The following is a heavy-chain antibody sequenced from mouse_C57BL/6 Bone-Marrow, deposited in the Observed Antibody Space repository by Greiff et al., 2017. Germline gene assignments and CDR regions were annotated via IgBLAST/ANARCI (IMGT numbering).Heavy chain of an antibody. Sequence: EVQLQQSGPELVKPGASVKISCKASGYTFTDYYMNWVKQSHGKSLEWIGDMNPNNGGTSYNQKFKGKATLTVDKSSSTAYMEPRSLTSEDSAVYYGARVRFYYDGSSYGWYFDVWGTGTTVTVSS. CDR1: GYTFTDYY. D-gene: IGHD1-1*01. V-gene: IGHV1-26*01. CDR2: MNPNNGGT. J-gene: IGHJ1*03. CDR3: ARVRFYYDGSSYGWYFDV.